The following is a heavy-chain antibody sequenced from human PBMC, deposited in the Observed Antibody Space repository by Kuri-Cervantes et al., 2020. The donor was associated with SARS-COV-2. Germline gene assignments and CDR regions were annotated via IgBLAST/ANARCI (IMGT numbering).Heavy chain of an antibody. CDR2: IDWDDDK. Sequence: SGPTLVKPTQTLTLTCTFSGFPLNTSGMCASWIRQPPGKALEWLARIDWDDDKYYNTSLKTRLTISKDTSKNQVVLTMTNMDPVDTATYYCARISYDFWSGYHLFDYWGQGTLVTVSS. D-gene: IGHD3-3*01. J-gene: IGHJ4*02. V-gene: IGHV2-70*11. CDR1: GFPLNTSGMC. CDR3: ARISYDFWSGYHLFDY.